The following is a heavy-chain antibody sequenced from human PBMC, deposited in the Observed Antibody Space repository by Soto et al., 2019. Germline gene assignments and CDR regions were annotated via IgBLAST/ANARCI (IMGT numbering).Heavy chain of an antibody. CDR3: ARRGQDIAMVYNAFDI. Sequence: GESLKISCKGSGYTFINYWIGWVRQMPGKGLEWMGIIYPGDSDTRYSPSLQGQVTISADKSISTAYLQWSSLKASDTVMYFCARRGQDIAMVYNAFDIWGKGTMFTLS. CDR2: IYPGDSDT. CDR1: GYTFINYW. D-gene: IGHD5-18*01. V-gene: IGHV5-51*01. J-gene: IGHJ3*02.